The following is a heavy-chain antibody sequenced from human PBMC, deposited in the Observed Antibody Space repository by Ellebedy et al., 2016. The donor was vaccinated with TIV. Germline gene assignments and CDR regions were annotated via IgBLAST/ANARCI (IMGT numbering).Heavy chain of an antibody. CDR2: ISSSSSYI. V-gene: IGHV3-21*01. CDR1: GFTFSSYS. J-gene: IGHJ5*02. CDR3: ARNYYGSGRPNWFDP. D-gene: IGHD3-10*01. Sequence: PGGSLRLSCAASGFTFSSYSMNWVRQAPGKGLEWVSSISSSSSYIYYADSVKGRLTISRDNAKNSLYLQMNSLRAEDTAVYYCARNYYGSGRPNWFDPWGQGTLVTVSS.